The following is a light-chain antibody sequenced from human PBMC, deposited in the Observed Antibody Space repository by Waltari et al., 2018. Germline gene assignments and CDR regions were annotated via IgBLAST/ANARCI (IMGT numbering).Light chain of an antibody. CDR3: QQYGSSPRA. CDR2: GAS. CDR1: QSVSSSY. V-gene: IGKV3-20*01. J-gene: IGKJ1*01. Sequence: EIVLTQSPGTLALSPGERATLSCRARQSVSSSYLAWYQHKPGQAPRLLIYGASSRATGIPDRFSGSGSGTDFTLTISRLEPEDFAVYYCQQYGSSPRAFGQGTKVEIK.